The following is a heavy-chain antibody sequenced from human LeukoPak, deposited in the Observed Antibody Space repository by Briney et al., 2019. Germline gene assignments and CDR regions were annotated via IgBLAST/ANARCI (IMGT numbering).Heavy chain of an antibody. CDR2: IYTSGST. J-gene: IGHJ4*02. D-gene: IGHD6-6*01. Sequence: PSHTLSLTCTLSAASISIGSDYCSWIRQPAWKGLEWIGRIYTSGSTNYNPSLKSRVTISVATSKNQFSLRLSSVTAADTAVYYCTTIEYSSSIVYWGQGTLVNVSS. CDR3: TTIEYSSSIVY. V-gene: IGHV4-61*02. CDR1: AASISIGSDY.